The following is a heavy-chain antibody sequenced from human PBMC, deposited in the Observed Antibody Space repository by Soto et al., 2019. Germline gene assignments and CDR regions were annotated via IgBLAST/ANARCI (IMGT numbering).Heavy chain of an antibody. CDR1: GGSISSGDYY. D-gene: IGHD6-13*01. CDR2: IYYSGST. J-gene: IGHJ4*02. V-gene: IGHV4-30-4*01. CDR3: ARVQQQLVLFDY. Sequence: PSETLSLTCTVSGGSISSGDYYWSWIRQPPGKGLEWIGYIYYSGSTYYNPSLKSRVTISVDTSKNQFSLKLSSVTAADTAVYYCARVQQQLVLFDYWGPGTLVTVSS.